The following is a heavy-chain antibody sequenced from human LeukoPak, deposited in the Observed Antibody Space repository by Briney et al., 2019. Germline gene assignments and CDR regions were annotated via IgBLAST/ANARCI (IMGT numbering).Heavy chain of an antibody. Sequence: ASVKVSCKASGYTFTSYYMYWVRQAPGQGLEWMGIINPSGGSTSYAQKFQGRVTMTRDMSTSTVYMELSSLRSEDTAVYYCARAVVVPAAHVYYYYYYMDVWGKGTTVTVSS. CDR1: GYTFTSYY. D-gene: IGHD2-2*01. J-gene: IGHJ6*03. CDR2: INPSGGST. CDR3: ARAVVVPAAHVYYYYYYMDV. V-gene: IGHV1-46*01.